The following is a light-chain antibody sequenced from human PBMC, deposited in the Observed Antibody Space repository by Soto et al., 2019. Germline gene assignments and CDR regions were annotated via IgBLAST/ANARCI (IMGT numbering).Light chain of an antibody. Sequence: DIQMTQSPSTLSASVGDRVTITCRASQNIRSWLAWYQQKPGKAPKLLIYEASNLPSGVPSRFSGSRSRTGFTLTISSLQPDDFATYYCLQYDTYSTFGGGTRVEI. CDR3: LQYDTYST. J-gene: IGKJ4*01. CDR1: QNIRSW. CDR2: EAS. V-gene: IGKV1-5*03.